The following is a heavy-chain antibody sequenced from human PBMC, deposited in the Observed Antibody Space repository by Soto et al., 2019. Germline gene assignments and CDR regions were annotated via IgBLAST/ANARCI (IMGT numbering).Heavy chain of an antibody. D-gene: IGHD4-17*01. CDR3: ARVYGGAFDY. J-gene: IGHJ4*02. Sequence: ASVKLSCKNSGGTLRTYTINWVRQAPGQGLEWMGRIIPILDVANYAQKFQGRVTITADKSTSTAHMELRSLRSEDTAVYYCARVYGGAFDYWGQGTLVTVSS. CDR1: GGTLRTYT. V-gene: IGHV1-69*02. CDR2: IIPILDVA.